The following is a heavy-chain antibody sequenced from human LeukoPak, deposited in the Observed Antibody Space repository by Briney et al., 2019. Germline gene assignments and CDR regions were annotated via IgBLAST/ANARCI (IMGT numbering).Heavy chain of an antibody. V-gene: IGHV1-69*13. CDR1: GGTFSSYA. CDR3: ARDNTMVRGVSVGDAFDI. D-gene: IGHD3-10*01. Sequence: SVKVSCKASGGTFSSYAISWVRRAPGQGLGWMGGIIPIFGTANYAQKFQGRVTITADESTSTAYMELSSLRYDDTAVYYCARDNTMVRGVSVGDAFDIWGQGTMVTVSS. J-gene: IGHJ3*02. CDR2: IIPIFGTA.